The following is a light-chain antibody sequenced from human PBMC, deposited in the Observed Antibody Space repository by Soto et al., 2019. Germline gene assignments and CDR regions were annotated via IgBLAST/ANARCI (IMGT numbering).Light chain of an antibody. Sequence: DIQLTQSPSFLSASVGDRVTITCRASQGISSYLAWYQQKPGKAPKLLIYAASTLQSGVPSRFSGSGSGTEFTLTISTLQPEDFGTYYCQQLNSYPWTFGQGTKVEIK. V-gene: IGKV1-9*01. CDR1: QGISSY. CDR2: AAS. CDR3: QQLNSYPWT. J-gene: IGKJ1*01.